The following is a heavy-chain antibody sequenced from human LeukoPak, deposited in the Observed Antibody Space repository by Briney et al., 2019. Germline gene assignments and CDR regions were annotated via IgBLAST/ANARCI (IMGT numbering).Heavy chain of an antibody. J-gene: IGHJ5*02. Sequence: SVKVSCKASGGTFSSYAISWVRQAPGQGLEWMGGIIPIFGTANYAQKFQGRVTITADESTSTAYMELSSLRSEDTAVYYCARDATIFGVAPPFDPWGQGTLVTVSS. V-gene: IGHV1-69*13. CDR3: ARDATIFGVAPPFDP. D-gene: IGHD3-3*01. CDR1: GGTFSSYA. CDR2: IIPIFGTA.